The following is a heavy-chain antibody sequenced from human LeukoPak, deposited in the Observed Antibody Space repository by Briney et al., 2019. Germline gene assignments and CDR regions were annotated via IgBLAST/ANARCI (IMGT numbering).Heavy chain of an antibody. CDR3: AREVREVPH. CDR1: GFTFSSYW. D-gene: IGHD2-2*01. CDR2: INQYGTDK. J-gene: IGHJ4*02. V-gene: IGHV3-7*04. Sequence: GGSLRLSCAVSGFTFSSYWVSWGRQAPGKGLEWVAKINQYGTDKYYVDSVKGRFTISRDNAKSSLYLQMNSLRAEDTAVYYCAREVREVPHWGQGTLVSVSS.